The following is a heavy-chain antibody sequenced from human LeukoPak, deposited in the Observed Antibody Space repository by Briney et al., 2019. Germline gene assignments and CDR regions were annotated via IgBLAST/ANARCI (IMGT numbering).Heavy chain of an antibody. J-gene: IGHJ3*02. CDR2: FDPEDGET. Sequence: RASVKVSCKVSGYTLTELSMHWVRQAPGKGLEWMGGFDPEDGETIYAQKFQGRVTMTEDTSTDTAYMELSSLRSGDTAVYYCATVLGGSHDAFDIWGQGTMVTVSS. CDR3: ATVLGGSHDAFDI. V-gene: IGHV1-24*01. CDR1: GYTLTELS. D-gene: IGHD1-26*01.